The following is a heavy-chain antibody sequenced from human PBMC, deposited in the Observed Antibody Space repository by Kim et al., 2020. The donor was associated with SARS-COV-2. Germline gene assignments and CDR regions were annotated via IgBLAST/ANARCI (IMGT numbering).Heavy chain of an antibody. Sequence: SETLSLTCTVSGGSISSGGYYWSWIRQHPGKGLEWIGYIYYSGSTYYNPSLKSRVTISVDTSKNQFSLRLSSVTAADTAVYYCAGESVKYYYYYGMDVWGQGPTLPVSS. J-gene: IGHJ6*02. V-gene: IGHV4-31*03. CDR1: GGSISSGGYY. CDR2: IYYSGST. CDR3: AGESVKYYYYYGMDV.